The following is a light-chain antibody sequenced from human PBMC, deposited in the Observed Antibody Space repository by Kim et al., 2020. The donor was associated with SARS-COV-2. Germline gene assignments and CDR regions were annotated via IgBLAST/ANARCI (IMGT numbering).Light chain of an antibody. J-gene: IGKJ3*01. CDR3: QLYGRSPPFT. CDR2: GAS. Sequence: SYLTWYQHKPGQAPRLLIYGASRRATGIPDRFSGSGSGTDFALTISRLEPEDFAIYYCQLYGRSPPFTFCPGTQVDIK. V-gene: IGKV3-20*01. CDR1: SY.